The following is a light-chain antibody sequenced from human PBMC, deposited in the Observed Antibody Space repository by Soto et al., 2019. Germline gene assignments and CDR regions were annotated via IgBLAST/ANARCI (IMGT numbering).Light chain of an antibody. V-gene: IGKV3-15*01. CDR2: GAS. CDR3: QQYNNWPPPFT. CDR1: QSVSSN. J-gene: IGKJ3*01. Sequence: EIVMTQSPATLSVSPGERATLSCRASQSVSSNLAWYQQKPGQAPRLLIYGASTRATGIPARFSGSGSGTEFTLTISSLQSEDFAVYYCQQYNNWPPPFTFGPGTIVDIK.